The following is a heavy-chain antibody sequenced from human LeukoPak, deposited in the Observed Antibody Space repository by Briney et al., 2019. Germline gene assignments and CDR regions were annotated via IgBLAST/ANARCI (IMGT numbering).Heavy chain of an antibody. Sequence: PGGSLRLSCAASGFTFGSYVMSWVRQAPGKGLEWVSAISGSGGSTYYEDSVEDRFTISRDNSKNTLYLQMNSLRAEDTAVYYCAKDVRYGSGSYYPTYFDYWGQGTLVTVSS. CDR3: AKDVRYGSGSYYPTYFDY. D-gene: IGHD3-10*01. V-gene: IGHV3-23*01. J-gene: IGHJ4*02. CDR1: GFTFGSYV. CDR2: ISGSGGST.